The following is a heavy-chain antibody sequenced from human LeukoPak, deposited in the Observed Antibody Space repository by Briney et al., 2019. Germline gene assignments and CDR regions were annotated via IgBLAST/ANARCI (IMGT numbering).Heavy chain of an antibody. CDR1: GFTFSSYS. CDR2: ISSSSSSYI. J-gene: IGHJ3*01. V-gene: IGHV3-21*01. D-gene: IGHD3-22*01. CDR3: ARDLSYSRDDAFDL. Sequence: GGSLRLSCAASGFTFSSYSMNWVRQAPGKGLEWVSSISSSSSSYIYYADSVKGRFTISRDNAKNSPYLQMSSLRADDTAVYYCARDLSYSRDDAFDLWGQGTMVTVSS.